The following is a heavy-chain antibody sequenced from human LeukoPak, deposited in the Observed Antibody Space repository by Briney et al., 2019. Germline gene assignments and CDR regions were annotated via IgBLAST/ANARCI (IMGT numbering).Heavy chain of an antibody. Sequence: PGGSLRLSCAASGFTFSSHSMNWVRQAPGKGLEWVSYISSSSSTIYYADSVKGRFTTSRDNAKNSLYLQMNSLRADDTAVYYCARNFYCGGDCAISYFDYWGQGTLVTVSS. D-gene: IGHD2-21*02. V-gene: IGHV3-48*01. CDR2: ISSSSSTI. CDR3: ARNFYCGGDCAISYFDY. CDR1: GFTFSSHS. J-gene: IGHJ4*02.